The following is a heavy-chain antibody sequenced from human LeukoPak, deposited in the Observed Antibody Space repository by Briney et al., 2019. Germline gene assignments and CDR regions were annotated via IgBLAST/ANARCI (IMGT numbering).Heavy chain of an antibody. D-gene: IGHD2-2*01. V-gene: IGHV4-31*03. Sequence: PSETLSLTCNVSGVSVSDGRYYWTWIRQRPGKGLEWIGYKYFSGSAKYNPSLKSRLTIPIDSSRNQFSLQLSSVTAADTATYYCATPYCSTISCLDVFNMWGQGTRVTVSS. CDR2: KYFSGSA. J-gene: IGHJ3*02. CDR3: ATPYCSTISCLDVFNM. CDR1: GVSVSDGRYY.